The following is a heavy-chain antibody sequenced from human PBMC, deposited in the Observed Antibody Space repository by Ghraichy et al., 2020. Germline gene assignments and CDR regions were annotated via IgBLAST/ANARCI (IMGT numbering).Heavy chain of an antibody. CDR3: ASLYGSGRLDY. D-gene: IGHD3-10*01. V-gene: IGHV4-39*01. CDR1: GGSISSSSYY. Sequence: SETLSLTCTVSGGSISSSSYYWGWIRQPPGKGLEWIGSIYYSGSTYYNPSLKSRVTISVDTSKNQFSLKLSSVTAADTAVYYCASLYGSGRLDYWGQGTLVTVSS. CDR2: IYYSGST. J-gene: IGHJ4*02.